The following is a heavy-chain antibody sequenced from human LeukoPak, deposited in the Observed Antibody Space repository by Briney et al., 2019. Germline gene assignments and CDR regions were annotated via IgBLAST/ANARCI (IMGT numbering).Heavy chain of an antibody. CDR3: ARRGYCSSTSCYEYWFDP. CDR2: IYYSGST. V-gene: IGHV4-39*01. J-gene: IGHJ5*02. D-gene: IGHD2-2*01. Sequence: SETLSLTCTVSGDSISSTNYYWDWIRQPPGKGLEWIGTIYYSGSTYYNPSLKSRVTIFVDTSKNQFSLKLSSVTATDTAVYYCARRGYCSSTSCYEYWFDPWGQGTLVTVSS. CDR1: GDSISSTNYY.